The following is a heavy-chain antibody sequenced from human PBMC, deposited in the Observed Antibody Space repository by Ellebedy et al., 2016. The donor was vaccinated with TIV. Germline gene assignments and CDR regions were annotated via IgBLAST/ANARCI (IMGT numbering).Heavy chain of an antibody. V-gene: IGHV3-33*06. CDR1: GFTFSSYG. CDR3: AKDEDSSGYCFDY. CDR2: IWYDGSNK. Sequence: GESLKISCAASGFTFSSYGMNWVRQAPGKGLEWVAVIWYDGSNKYYADSVKGRFTISRDNSKNTLYLQMNSLRAEDTAVYYCAKDEDSSGYCFDYWGQGTLVTVSS. D-gene: IGHD3-22*01. J-gene: IGHJ4*02.